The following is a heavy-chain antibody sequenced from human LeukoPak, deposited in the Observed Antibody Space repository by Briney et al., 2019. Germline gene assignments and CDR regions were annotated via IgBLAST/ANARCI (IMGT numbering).Heavy chain of an antibody. CDR2: IYYLGST. V-gene: IGHV4-59*01. J-gene: IGHJ5*02. CDR3: ARYSNAVAGARWFDH. Sequence: SETLSLTCTVSGGSLSSYYWSWIRQPPGKELEWMGYIYYLGSTNYNPSLKSRVTISLDTSKNQFSLKLSSVTAADTAVYYCARYSNAVAGARWFDHWGREPWSPSPQ. D-gene: IGHD2-21*01. CDR1: GGSLSSYY.